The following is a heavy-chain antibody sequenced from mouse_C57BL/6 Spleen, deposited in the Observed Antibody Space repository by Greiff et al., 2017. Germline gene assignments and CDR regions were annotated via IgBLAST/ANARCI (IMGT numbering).Heavy chain of an antibody. CDR1: GFTFSSYA. CDR3: ARGKKGSGFDY. V-gene: IGHV5-4*03. CDR2: ISDGGSYT. J-gene: IGHJ2*01. D-gene: IGHD3-2*02. Sequence: EVKLVESGGGLVKPGGSLKLSCAASGFTFSSYAMSWVRQTPEKRLEWVATISDGGSYTYYPDNVKGRFTLSRDNANNNPYLQMSHLKSEDTAVYYCARGKKGSGFDYWGQGTTLTVSS.